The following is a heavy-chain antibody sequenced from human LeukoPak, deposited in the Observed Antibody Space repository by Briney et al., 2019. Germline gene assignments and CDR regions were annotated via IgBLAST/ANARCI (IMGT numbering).Heavy chain of an antibody. J-gene: IGHJ5*02. Sequence: PSQTLSLTCTVSGGSISRGGYYWSWIRQPPGKGLEWVAYIYHSGSTSYSPSLKSRVTISVDRSRNQFSLRLTSVTAADTAVYYCARTGCSSSSSCMFDPWGQGTLVTVSS. D-gene: IGHD2-2*01. CDR3: ARTGCSSSSSCMFDP. CDR2: IYHSGST. CDR1: GGSISRGGYY. V-gene: IGHV4-30-2*01.